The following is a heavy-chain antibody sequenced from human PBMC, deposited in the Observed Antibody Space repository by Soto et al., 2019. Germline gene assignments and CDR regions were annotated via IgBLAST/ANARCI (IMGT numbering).Heavy chain of an antibody. V-gene: IGHV3-21*01. CDR1: GFTFSHFS. Sequence: EEQVVESGGGLVKPGGSLRLSCAASGFTFSHFSMNWVRQAPGKGLEWVSSISSSSNFIYYADSVKGRFTISRDNAQNSLYLEMNSLRAEDTAVYYCARRFSSGSYYPDSWGQGTLVTVSS. CDR3: ARRFSSGSYYPDS. J-gene: IGHJ4*02. D-gene: IGHD3-10*01. CDR2: ISSSSNFI.